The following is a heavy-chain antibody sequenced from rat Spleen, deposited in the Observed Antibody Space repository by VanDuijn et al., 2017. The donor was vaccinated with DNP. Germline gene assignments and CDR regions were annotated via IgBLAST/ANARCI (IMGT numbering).Heavy chain of an antibody. CDR2: ISCDGSDT. CDR3: ASRPPPTRGPFDY. CDR1: RITFSDHN. Sequence: EVQLVESGGGLVQPGRSLKLSCAVSRITFSDHNMAWVRQAPKKGLEWVATISCDGSDTYYRDSVRGRFTISRDNAKSTLYLQMDSLRSEDTATYYCASRPPPTRGPFDYWGQGVMVTVSS. J-gene: IGHJ2*01. D-gene: IGHD1-4*01. V-gene: IGHV5-7*01.